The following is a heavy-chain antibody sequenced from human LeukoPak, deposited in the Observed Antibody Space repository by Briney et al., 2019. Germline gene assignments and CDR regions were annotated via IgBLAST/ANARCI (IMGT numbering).Heavy chain of an antibody. J-gene: IGHJ3*02. CDR3: ARFPPHSISPIDNDKGI. Sequence: ASVKVSCKASGYTFTSYGISWVQQAPGQGLEWMGWISAYNGSTNYAQKLQGRVTMTTDTSTSTAYMELRSLRSDDTAVYYCARFPPHSISPIDNDKGIWGQGTMVTVSS. V-gene: IGHV1-18*01. CDR2: ISAYNGST. D-gene: IGHD3-22*01. CDR1: GYTFTSYG.